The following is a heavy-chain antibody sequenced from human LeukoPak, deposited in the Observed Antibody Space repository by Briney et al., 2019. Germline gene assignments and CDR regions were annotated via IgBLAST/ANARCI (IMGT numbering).Heavy chain of an antibody. CDR3: AKRKRELRGFDY. Sequence: GGSLRLSCAASGFTFSSYAMSWVRQAPGKGLEWVSVIGGSGGSTYYADSVKGRFTISRDNSKNTLYLQMSSLRAEDTAVYYCAKRKRELRGFDYWGQGTLVTVSS. CDR1: GFTFSSYA. CDR2: IGGSGGST. J-gene: IGHJ4*02. V-gene: IGHV3-23*01. D-gene: IGHD1-7*01.